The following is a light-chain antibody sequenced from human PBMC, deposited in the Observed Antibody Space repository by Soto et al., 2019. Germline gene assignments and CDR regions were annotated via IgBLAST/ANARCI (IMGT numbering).Light chain of an antibody. J-gene: IGLJ2*01. CDR3: SSHAGSRMVI. V-gene: IGLV2-23*01. Sequence: QSVLTQPASVSGSPGQSITISCTGTSSDVGKYNLVSWYQQYPGKAPKLMIYEDTKRPYGVSNRFSGSKSGNTASLTVSGLQAEDEADYFCSSHAGSRMVIFGGGTKLTVL. CDR2: EDT. CDR1: SSDVGKYNL.